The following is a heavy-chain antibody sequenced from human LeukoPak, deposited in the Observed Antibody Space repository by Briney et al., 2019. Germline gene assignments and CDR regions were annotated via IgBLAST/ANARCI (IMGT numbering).Heavy chain of an antibody. CDR3: ARYSTHGYNALGLDY. Sequence: PSETLSLTCTVSGGSISSSSYYWGWIRQPPGKGLEWIGSIYYSGSTNYNPSLKSRVTISVDTSKNQFSLKLSSVTAADTAVYYCARYSTHGYNALGLDYWGQGTLVTVSS. J-gene: IGHJ4*02. V-gene: IGHV4-39*07. CDR2: IYYSGST. CDR1: GGSISSSSYY. D-gene: IGHD5-24*01.